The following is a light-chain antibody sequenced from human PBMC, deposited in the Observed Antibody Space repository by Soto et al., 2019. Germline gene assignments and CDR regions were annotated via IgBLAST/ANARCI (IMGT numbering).Light chain of an antibody. Sequence: EILLTQSPAALFLSTGERATLSCRASQSVSSSLAWYQQKPGQAPRLLIYDASNRATGIPARFSGSGSGTDFTLTISILEPEDFAVYYCQPRNGWPLTFAAGTDVAIK. CDR3: QPRNGWPLT. CDR2: DAS. CDR1: QSVSSS. J-gene: IGKJ3*01. V-gene: IGKV3-11*01.